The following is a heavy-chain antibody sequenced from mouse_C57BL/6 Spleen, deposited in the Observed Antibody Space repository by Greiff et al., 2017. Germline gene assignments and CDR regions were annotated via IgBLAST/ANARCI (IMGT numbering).Heavy chain of an antibody. D-gene: IGHD2-4*01. J-gene: IGHJ4*01. Sequence: VLLQQSGPELVKPGASVKISCKASGYAFSSSWMNWVKQRPGKGLEWIGRIYPGDGDTNYNGKFKGKATLTADKSSSTAYMQRSSLTSDDSAVYFWARGFYDYDRSAMDYWGQGTSVTVSS. CDR3: ARGFYDYDRSAMDY. V-gene: IGHV1-82*01. CDR1: GYAFSSSW. CDR2: IYPGDGDT.